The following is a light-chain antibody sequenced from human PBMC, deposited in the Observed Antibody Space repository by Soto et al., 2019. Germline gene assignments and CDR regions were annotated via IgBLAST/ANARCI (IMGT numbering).Light chain of an antibody. CDR2: GAS. CDR1: QGISSN. CDR3: QKLNAYPPWT. Sequence: QLTQSPSSLSASVGDRVTITCRVSQGISSNLAWYQQKPGRAPKLLIFGASTLQSGVPSRFSGSGSGTDFTLTISSLQPEDFATYFCQKLNAYPPWTFGQGTIVDI. J-gene: IGKJ1*01. V-gene: IGKV1-9*01.